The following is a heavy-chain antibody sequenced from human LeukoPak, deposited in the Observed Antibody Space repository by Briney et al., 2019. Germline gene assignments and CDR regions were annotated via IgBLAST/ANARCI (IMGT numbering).Heavy chain of an antibody. CDR3: ARDQRGYSYGFSYYYYGMDV. Sequence: GGSLRLSCAASGFTFGSYAMHWVRQAPGKGLEWVAVISYDGSNKYYADSVEGRFTISRDNSKNTLYLQMNSLRAEDTAVYYCARDQRGYSYGFSYYYYGMDVWGQGTTVTVSS. J-gene: IGHJ6*02. CDR1: GFTFGSYA. D-gene: IGHD5-18*01. V-gene: IGHV3-30*04. CDR2: ISYDGSNK.